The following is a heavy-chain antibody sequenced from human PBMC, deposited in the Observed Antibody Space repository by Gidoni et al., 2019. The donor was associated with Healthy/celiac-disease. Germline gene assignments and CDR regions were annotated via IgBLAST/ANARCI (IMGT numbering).Heavy chain of an antibody. CDR3: ARTLRERDCTNGVCRKVNWFDP. J-gene: IGHJ5*02. Sequence: QVQLVQSGAEVKKPGSSVQVSCKASGGTFSSYAISWVRQAPGQGLEWMGGIIPIFGTANYAQKFQGRVTITADESTSTAYMELSSLRSEDTAVYYCARTLRERDCTNGVCRKVNWFDPWGQGTLVTVSS. CDR1: GGTFSSYA. CDR2: IIPIFGTA. D-gene: IGHD2-8*01. V-gene: IGHV1-69*01.